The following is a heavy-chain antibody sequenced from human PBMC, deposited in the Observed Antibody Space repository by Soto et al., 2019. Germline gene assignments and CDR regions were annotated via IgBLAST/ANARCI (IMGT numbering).Heavy chain of an antibody. CDR3: AKFLYNQLLSEIRPKNDY. J-gene: IGHJ4*02. D-gene: IGHD2-2*01. CDR2: ISGSGGST. CDR1: GFTFSSYA. Sequence: GGSLRLSCAASGFTFSSYAMSWVRQAPGKGLEWVSAISGSGGSTYYADSVKGRFTISRDNSKNTLYLQMNSLRAEDTAVYYCAKFLYNQLLSEIRPKNDYWGQGTLVTVSS. V-gene: IGHV3-23*01.